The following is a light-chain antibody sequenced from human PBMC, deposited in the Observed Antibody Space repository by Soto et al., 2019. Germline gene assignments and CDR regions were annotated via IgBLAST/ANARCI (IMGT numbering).Light chain of an antibody. CDR3: QSYDTTLSAWV. Sequence: QLVLTQPPSVSGAPGQRVTISCTGSSSNFGAGYDVHWYHQVPGTAPKLLIYGNNNRPSGVPDRFSGSKAGTSASLAIAGLQAEDEADYYCQSYDTTLSAWVFGGGTKVTVL. V-gene: IGLV1-40*01. J-gene: IGLJ3*02. CDR2: GNN. CDR1: SSNFGAGYD.